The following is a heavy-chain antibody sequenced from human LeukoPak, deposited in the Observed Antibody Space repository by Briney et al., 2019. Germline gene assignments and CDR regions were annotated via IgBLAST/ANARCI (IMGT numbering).Heavy chain of an antibody. CDR3: ARLTGRNPGIAAHFDY. Sequence: SGTLSLTCTVSGGSISSSSYYWGWIRQPPGKGLEWIGSIYYSGSTYYNPSLKSRVTISVDTSKNQFSLKLSSVTAADTAVYYCARLTGRNPGIAAHFDYWGQGTLVTVSS. CDR2: IYYSGST. D-gene: IGHD6-13*01. V-gene: IGHV4-39*01. CDR1: GGSISSSSYY. J-gene: IGHJ4*02.